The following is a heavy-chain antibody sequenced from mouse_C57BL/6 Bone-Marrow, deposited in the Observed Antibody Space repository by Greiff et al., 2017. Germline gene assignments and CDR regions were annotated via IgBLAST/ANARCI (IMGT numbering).Heavy chain of an antibody. CDR1: GYTFTSYW. Sequence: QVQLQQPGAELVRPGSSVKLSCKASGYTFTSYWMDWVKQRPGQGLEWIGNIYPSDSETHYNQKFKDKATLTVDKSSSTAYMQLSSLTSEDSAVYYCARWGMVTTEAYWGQGTRVTVSA. V-gene: IGHV1-61*01. D-gene: IGHD2-2*01. CDR3: ARWGMVTTEAY. CDR2: IYPSDSET. J-gene: IGHJ3*01.